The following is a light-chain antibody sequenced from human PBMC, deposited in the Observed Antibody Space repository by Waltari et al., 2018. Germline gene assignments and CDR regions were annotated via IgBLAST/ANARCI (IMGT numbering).Light chain of an antibody. CDR3: QSGDSTSTHVV. Sequence: SYELTQPPSVSVSPGQTARITCSGDALPKQYAFWYPQKPGQAPVLVTYKDTGRPPGIPDRFAGSSSGTTVTLTISGVQAEDDADYYCQSGDSTSTHVVFGGGTKLTVL. V-gene: IGLV3-25*03. J-gene: IGLJ2*01. CDR1: ALPKQY. CDR2: KDT.